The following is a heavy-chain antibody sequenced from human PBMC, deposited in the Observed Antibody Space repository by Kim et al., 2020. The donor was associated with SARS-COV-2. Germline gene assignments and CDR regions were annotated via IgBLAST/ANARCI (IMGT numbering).Heavy chain of an antibody. Sequence: SETLSLTCTVSGGSVSSGSYYWSWIRQPPGKGLEWIGYIYYSGSTNYNPSLKSRVTISVDTSKNQFSLKLSSVTAADTAVYYCARAGAVAGSFDYWGQGTLMSVSS. D-gene: IGHD6-19*01. CDR1: GGSVSSGSYY. V-gene: IGHV4-61*01. CDR3: ARAGAVAGSFDY. J-gene: IGHJ4*02. CDR2: IYYSGST.